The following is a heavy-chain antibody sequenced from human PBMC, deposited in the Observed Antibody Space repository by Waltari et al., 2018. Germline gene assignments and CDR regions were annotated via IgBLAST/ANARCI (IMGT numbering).Heavy chain of an antibody. CDR3: ASALYYYDSSGLTNWFDP. J-gene: IGHJ5*02. CDR1: GGSISSSSYY. D-gene: IGHD3-22*01. Sequence: QLQLQESGPGLVKPSETLSLTCPVSGGSISSSSYYWGWIRQPPGKGLEWIGIIYYSGSTYYNPSLKSRVTISVDTSKNQFSLKLSSVTAADTAVYYCASALYYYDSSGLTNWFDPWGQGTLVTVSS. CDR2: IYYSGST. V-gene: IGHV4-39*01.